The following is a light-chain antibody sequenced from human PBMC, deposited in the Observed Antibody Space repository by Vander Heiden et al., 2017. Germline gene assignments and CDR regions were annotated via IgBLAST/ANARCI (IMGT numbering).Light chain of an antibody. J-gene: IGKJ3*01. Sequence: MVLTQPPGTLSLSPVERATLSCRASQGVSSSFLAWYQRKPGQAPRLLIYAESDRATGIPDRFSGSGSGTDFTLTISRLEAEDVGVYYCQQYDTSRVTYGPGTRVD. V-gene: IGKV3-20*01. CDR3: QQYDTSRVT. CDR2: AES. CDR1: QGVSSSF.